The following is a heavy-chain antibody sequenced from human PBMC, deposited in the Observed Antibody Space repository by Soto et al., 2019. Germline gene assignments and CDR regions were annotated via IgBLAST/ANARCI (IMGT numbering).Heavy chain of an antibody. CDR1: GFTFSTYA. J-gene: IGHJ4*02. CDR3: ARDLPYGYFDF. D-gene: IGHD4-17*01. V-gene: IGHV3-64*01. CDR2: ISSNGGTT. Sequence: GGSLRLSCAASGFTFSTYAMQWVRQAPGKGLEFVSSISSNGGTTNYAYSVKGRFTISRDNANDLVFLQMSSLRADDTAVYYCARDLPYGYFDFWGQGTLVTVSS.